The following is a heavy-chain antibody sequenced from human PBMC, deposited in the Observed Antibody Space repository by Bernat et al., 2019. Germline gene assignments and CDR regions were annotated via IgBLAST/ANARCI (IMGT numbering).Heavy chain of an antibody. CDR2: IWYDGSNK. CDR3: AREPSDYDFWSGYIYYGMDV. Sequence: QVQLVESGGGVVQPGRSLRLSCAASGFTFSSYGMHWVRQAPGKGLEWVAVIWYDGSNKYNADSVTVRFAISRDNYKNTLYLQMNSLMAEDTAVYYCAREPSDYDFWSGYIYYGMDVWGQGTTVTVSS. V-gene: IGHV3-33*01. J-gene: IGHJ6*02. CDR1: GFTFSSYG. D-gene: IGHD3-3*01.